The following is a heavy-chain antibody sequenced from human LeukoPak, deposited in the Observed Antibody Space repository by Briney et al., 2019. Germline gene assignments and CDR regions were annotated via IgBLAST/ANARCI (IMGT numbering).Heavy chain of an antibody. CDR2: IYTSGST. D-gene: IGHD1-1*01. CDR3: ARDESVDWNDGLWDY. Sequence: SETLSLTCAVSGGSISSYYWSWIRQPAGKGLEWIGRIYTSGSTNYNPSLKSGGTMSVDTSKNQFSLKLSAVTAADTAVYYCARDESVDWNDGLWDYWGQGTLVTVSS. J-gene: IGHJ4*02. V-gene: IGHV4-4*07. CDR1: GGSISSYY.